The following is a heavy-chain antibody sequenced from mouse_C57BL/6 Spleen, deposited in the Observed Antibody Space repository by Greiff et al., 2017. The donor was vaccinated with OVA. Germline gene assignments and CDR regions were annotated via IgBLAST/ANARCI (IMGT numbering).Heavy chain of an antibody. D-gene: IGHD2-2*01. V-gene: IGHV1-64*01. CDR1: GYTFTSSW. J-gene: IGHJ1*03. Sequence: QVQLQQPGAELVKPGASVKLSCKASGYTFTSSWMHWVKQRPGQGLEWIGMIHPNSGSTNYNEKFKSKATLTVDKSSSTAYMQLSSLTSEDSAVYYCAREDGYDYWYFDVWGTGTTVTVSS. CDR3: AREDGYDYWYFDV. CDR2: IHPNSGST.